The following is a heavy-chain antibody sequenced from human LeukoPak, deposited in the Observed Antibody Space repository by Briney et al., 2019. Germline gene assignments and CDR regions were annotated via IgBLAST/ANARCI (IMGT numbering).Heavy chain of an antibody. V-gene: IGHV3-7*01. CDR1: GFTFSSYW. CDR2: IKQDGSEK. CDR3: ARGKSGSYGTKGY. Sequence: GGSLRLSCVASGFTFSSYWMSWGRQAPGKGVECVADIKQDGSEKYYVDSVKGRFTISRDNAKNSLYLQMNSLRVEDTAVYYCARGKSGSYGTKGYWGQGTLVTVSS. D-gene: IGHD1-26*01. J-gene: IGHJ4*02.